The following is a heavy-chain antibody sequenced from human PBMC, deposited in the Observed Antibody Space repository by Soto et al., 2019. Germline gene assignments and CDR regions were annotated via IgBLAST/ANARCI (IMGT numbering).Heavy chain of an antibody. Sequence: QVQLQESGPGLVKPSETLSLTCTISGGPMNNYYCSWFRQPRGPGLERIGYMGYNGFTRYNPALRXXVXXSLDTAKNQFSLNLSSVTAADTALYYCARQGFGELHGLVDVWGQGITVTVSS. CDR1: GGPMNNYY. V-gene: IGHV4-59*08. J-gene: IGHJ6*02. CDR3: ARQGFGELHGLVDV. CDR2: MGYNGFT. D-gene: IGHD3-10*01.